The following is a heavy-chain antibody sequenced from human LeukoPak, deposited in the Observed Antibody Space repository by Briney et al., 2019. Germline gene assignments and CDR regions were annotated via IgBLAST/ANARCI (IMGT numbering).Heavy chain of an antibody. CDR1: GFTFSNHA. CDR2: ISGGGVAI. D-gene: IGHD3-22*01. Sequence: PGGCLRLSCAASGFTFSNHAMSWVRQALGKGLQWVSAISGGGVAIYYADSVKGRFTISRDNSKNTLYLQMNSLRAEDTAVYYCAKDGFDYYDSSGYYYFNYGGQATLATVSS. CDR3: AKDGFDYYDSSGYYYFNY. V-gene: IGHV3-23*01. J-gene: IGHJ4*02.